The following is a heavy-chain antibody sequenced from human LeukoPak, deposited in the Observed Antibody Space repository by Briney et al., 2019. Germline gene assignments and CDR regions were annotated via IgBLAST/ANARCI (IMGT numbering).Heavy chain of an antibody. Sequence: GGSLRLSCAASGFTFSSYAMHWVRQAPGKGLEWVAVISYDGSNKYYADSVKGRFTISRDNSKNTLYLQMNSLRAEDTAVYYCARGVRGSDLFLYYYYGMDVWGQGTTVTVSS. D-gene: IGHD2-21*01. CDR2: ISYDGSNK. CDR1: GFTFSSYA. CDR3: ARGVRGSDLFLYYYYGMDV. V-gene: IGHV3-30*04. J-gene: IGHJ6*02.